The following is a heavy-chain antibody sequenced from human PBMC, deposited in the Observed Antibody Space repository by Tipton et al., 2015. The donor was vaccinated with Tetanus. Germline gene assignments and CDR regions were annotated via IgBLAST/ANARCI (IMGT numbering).Heavy chain of an antibody. CDR3: ACNPNIAAAGTGEDSGWFDP. Sequence: TLSLTCAVYYDSFYGYYWSWIRQPPGKGLEWIGEISHSENTNYNPSLQSRVTISVDTSKNQFSLKLSSVTAADTDVYYCACNPNIAAAGTGEDSGWFDPWGQGTLVTVSS. V-gene: IGHV4-34*01. CDR2: ISHSENT. D-gene: IGHD6-13*01. CDR1: YDSFYGYY. J-gene: IGHJ5*02.